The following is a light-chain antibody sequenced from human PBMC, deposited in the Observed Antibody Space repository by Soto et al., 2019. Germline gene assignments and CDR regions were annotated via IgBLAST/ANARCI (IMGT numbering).Light chain of an antibody. Sequence: QSALTQPPSASGSPGQSVTISCTGTSGDVGGYDYVSWYQQHPGKAHKLMIYEVTKRPLGVPDRFYGSKSGNTASLTVSGLQAEDQADYYCSSYAGSDNPYVLGPGTKVPV. J-gene: IGLJ1*01. V-gene: IGLV2-8*01. CDR3: SSYAGSDNPYV. CDR2: EVT. CDR1: SGDVGGYDY.